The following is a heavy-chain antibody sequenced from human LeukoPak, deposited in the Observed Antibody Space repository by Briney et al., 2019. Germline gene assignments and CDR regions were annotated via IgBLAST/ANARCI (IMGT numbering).Heavy chain of an antibody. D-gene: IGHD4-17*01. CDR3: ARSAYGGPMYYFDY. CDR1: GGSISSYY. Sequence: SETLPLTCTVSGGSISSYYWSWIRQPPGKGLEWIGYIYYSGSTNYNPSLKSRVTISVDTSKNQFSLKLSSVTAADTAVYYCARSAYGGPMYYFDYWGQGTLVTVSS. J-gene: IGHJ4*02. V-gene: IGHV4-59*08. CDR2: IYYSGST.